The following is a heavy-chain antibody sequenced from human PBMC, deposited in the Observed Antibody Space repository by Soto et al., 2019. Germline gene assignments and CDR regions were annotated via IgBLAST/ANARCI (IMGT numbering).Heavy chain of an antibody. V-gene: IGHV4-31*03. D-gene: IGHD4-17*01. Sequence: QVQLQESGPGLVKPSQTLSLTCTVSGGSISSGGYYWSWIRQHPGKGLEWIGYIYYSGSTYYNPSLKGRFTIPVDTSKNQFSLKLSSVTAADTAVYYCATYYGDYAQTMWYFDLWGRGTLVTVSS. J-gene: IGHJ2*01. CDR1: GGSISSGGYY. CDR2: IYYSGST. CDR3: ATYYGDYAQTMWYFDL.